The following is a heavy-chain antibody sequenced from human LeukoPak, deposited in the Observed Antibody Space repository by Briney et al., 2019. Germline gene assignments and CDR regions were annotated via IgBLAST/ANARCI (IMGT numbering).Heavy chain of an antibody. D-gene: IGHD6-13*01. CDR1: GYTFTTYA. Sequence: ASVKVSCKASGYTFTTYAMNWVRQAPGQGLEWMGWINTNTGNPTYAQGFTGRFVFSLDTSVSTAYLQISSLKAEDTAVYYCARTRTAADPWTKYFDYWGQGTLVTVSS. CDR3: ARTRTAADPWTKYFDY. CDR2: INTNTGNP. J-gene: IGHJ4*02. V-gene: IGHV7-4-1*02.